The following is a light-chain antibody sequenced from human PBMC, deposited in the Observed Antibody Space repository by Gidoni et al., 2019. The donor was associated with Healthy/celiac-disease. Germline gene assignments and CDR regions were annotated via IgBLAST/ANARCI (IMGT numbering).Light chain of an antibody. CDR2: GAS. CDR1: QSVSSSY. Sequence: EIVLTQSPGTLSLSPGERATLSCRASQSVSSSYLAWYQQKPGQAPRLLIYGASSRATGIPDRFSGSGSGTDFTLTLSRLEPEEFAVYYCQQYGSLFGGGTKVEIK. CDR3: QQYGSL. V-gene: IGKV3-20*01. J-gene: IGKJ4*01.